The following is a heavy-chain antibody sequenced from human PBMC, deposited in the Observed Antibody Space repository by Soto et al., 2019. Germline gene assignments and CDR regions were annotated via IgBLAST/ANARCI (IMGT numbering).Heavy chain of an antibody. J-gene: IGHJ5*02. CDR1: GYTLTELS. CDR2: FDPEDGET. V-gene: IGHV1-24*01. CDR3: ATSLKLRFLEWLSLNWFDP. D-gene: IGHD3-3*01. Sequence: AASVKVSCKVSGYTLTELSMHWVRQAPGKGLEWMGGFDPEDGETIYAQKFQGRVTMTEDTSTGTAYMELSSLRSEDTAVYYCATSLKLRFLEWLSLNWFDPWGQGTLVTVSS.